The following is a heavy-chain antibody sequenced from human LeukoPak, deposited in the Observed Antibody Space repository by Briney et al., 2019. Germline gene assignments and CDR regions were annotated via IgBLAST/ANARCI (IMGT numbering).Heavy chain of an antibody. CDR1: GFTVSSDY. Sequence: PGGSLRLSCAASGFTVSSDYMSWVRQAPGKGLEWVSVIYRDGSTYYADSVKGRFTISRDNSRNTSYLQMNSLRADDTAMYYCAKGHYSSGYRYCFDYWGQGTLLTVSS. V-gene: IGHV3-66*01. CDR3: AKGHYSSGYRYCFDY. J-gene: IGHJ4*02. D-gene: IGHD3-22*01. CDR2: IYRDGST.